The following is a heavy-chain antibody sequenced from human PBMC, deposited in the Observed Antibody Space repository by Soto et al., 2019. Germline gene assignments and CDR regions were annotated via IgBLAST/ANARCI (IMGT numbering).Heavy chain of an antibody. Sequence: GGSLRLSCAASGFTVSSNYMSWVRQAPGKGLEWVSVIYSGGSTYYADSVKGRFTISRHNSKNTLYLQMNSLRAEDTAVYYCARVGYSGYDYWGVDAGRFDYWGQGTLVTVSS. D-gene: IGHD5-12*01. J-gene: IGHJ4*02. CDR3: ARVGYSGYDYWGVDAGRFDY. CDR2: IYSGGST. V-gene: IGHV3-53*04. CDR1: GFTVSSNY.